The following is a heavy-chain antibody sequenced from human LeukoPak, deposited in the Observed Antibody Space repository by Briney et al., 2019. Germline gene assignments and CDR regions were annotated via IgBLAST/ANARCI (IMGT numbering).Heavy chain of an antibody. CDR1: GGSISSSSYY. CDR3: ARRGIAAPFDP. CDR2: IYYSGST. V-gene: IGHV4-39*01. Sequence: SETLSLTCTASGGSISSSSYYWGWIRQPPGKGLEWIGSIYYSGSTYYNPSLKSRVTISVDTSKNQFSLKLSSVTAADTAVYYCARRGIAAPFDPWGQGTLVTVSS. D-gene: IGHD6-13*01. J-gene: IGHJ5*02.